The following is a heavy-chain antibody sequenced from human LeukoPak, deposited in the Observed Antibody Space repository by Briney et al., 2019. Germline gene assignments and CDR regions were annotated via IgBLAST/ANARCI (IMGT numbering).Heavy chain of an antibody. CDR2: IRYDGSNK. Sequence: GGSLRLSCAASGFTFSSYGMHWVRQAPGKGLEWVAFIRYDGSNKYYADSVEGRFTISRDNSKNTLYLQMNSLRAEDTAVYYCGKFSSGWYSTAFDIWGQGTMVTVSS. CDR1: GFTFSSYG. V-gene: IGHV3-30*02. J-gene: IGHJ3*02. CDR3: GKFSSGWYSTAFDI. D-gene: IGHD6-19*01.